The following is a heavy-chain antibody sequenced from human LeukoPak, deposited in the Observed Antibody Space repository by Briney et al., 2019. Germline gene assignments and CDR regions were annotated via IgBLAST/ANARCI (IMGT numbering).Heavy chain of an antibody. CDR1: GFTFGDYA. J-gene: IGHJ5*02. V-gene: IGHV3-49*03. CDR3: TRAHLPLIVATIWGPPNWFDP. CDR2: IRSKAYGGTT. D-gene: IGHD5-12*01. Sequence: GGSLRLSCTASGFTFGDYAMSWFRQAPGKGLEWVGFIRSKAYGGTTEYAASVKGRFTISRDDSKSIAYLQMNSLKTEDTAVYYCTRAHLPLIVATIWGPPNWFDPWGQGTLVTVSS.